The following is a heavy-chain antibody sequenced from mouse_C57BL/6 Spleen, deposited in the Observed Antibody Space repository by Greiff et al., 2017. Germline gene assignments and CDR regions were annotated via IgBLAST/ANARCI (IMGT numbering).Heavy chain of an antibody. CDR1: GFTFSDYY. V-gene: IGHV5-16*01. Sequence: EVMLVESEGGLVQPGSSMKLSCTASGFTFSDYYMAWVRQVPEKGLEWVANINYDGSSTYYLDSLKSRFIISRDNAKNILYLQMSSLKSEDTATYYCAREDDYDEGSFFAYWGQGTLVTVSA. D-gene: IGHD2-4*01. CDR2: INYDGSST. J-gene: IGHJ3*01. CDR3: AREDDYDEGSFFAY.